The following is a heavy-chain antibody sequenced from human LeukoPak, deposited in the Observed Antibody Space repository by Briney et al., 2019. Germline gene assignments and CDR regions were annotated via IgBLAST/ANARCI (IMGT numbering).Heavy chain of an antibody. Sequence: GGSLRLSCAASGFTFSNAWMSWVRQAPGKGLEWVGRIKSKTDGGTTDYAAPVKGRFTISRDDSKNTLYLQMNSLKTEDTAVYYCTTECYGGNDAFDIWGQGTMVTVSS. J-gene: IGHJ3*02. D-gene: IGHD4-23*01. CDR1: GFTFSNAW. CDR3: TTECYGGNDAFDI. V-gene: IGHV3-15*01. CDR2: IKSKTDGGTT.